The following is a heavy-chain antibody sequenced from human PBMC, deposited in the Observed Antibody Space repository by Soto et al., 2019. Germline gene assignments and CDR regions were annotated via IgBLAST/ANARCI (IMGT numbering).Heavy chain of an antibody. Sequence: GGSLRLSCAASGFTFSIYAMSWVRQGPGKGLEWVSAISGSGGSTYYADSVKGRFTISRDNSKNTLYLQMNSLRAEDTAVYYCAVPVGYCSSTSCPPGHWGQGTLVTVSS. CDR2: ISGSGGST. V-gene: IGHV3-23*01. D-gene: IGHD2-2*01. CDR3: AVPVGYCSSTSCPPGH. CDR1: GFTFSIYA. J-gene: IGHJ4*02.